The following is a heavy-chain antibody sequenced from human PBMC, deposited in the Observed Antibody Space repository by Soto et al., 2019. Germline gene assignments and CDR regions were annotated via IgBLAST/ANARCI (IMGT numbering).Heavy chain of an antibody. CDR3: AKDEDIVVVPAASGY. Sequence: SLRLSCAASGFTFSSYEVNWVRQAPGKGLEWVSAISGSGGSTYYADSVKGRFTISRDNSKNTLYLQMNSLRAEDTAVYYCAKDEDIVVVPAASGYWGQGTLVTVSS. V-gene: IGHV3-23*01. D-gene: IGHD2-2*01. CDR1: GFTFSSYE. CDR2: ISGSGGST. J-gene: IGHJ4*02.